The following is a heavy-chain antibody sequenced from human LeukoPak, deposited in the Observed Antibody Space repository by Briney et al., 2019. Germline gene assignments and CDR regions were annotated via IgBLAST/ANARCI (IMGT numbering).Heavy chain of an antibody. CDR1: GFTFDDYA. CDR2: ISGSGGST. J-gene: IGHJ4*02. D-gene: IGHD4-17*01. CDR3: AKDALSDYGLGAQNY. V-gene: IGHV3-23*01. Sequence: GGSLRLSCAASGFTFDDYAMHWVRQAPGKGLEWVSAISGSGGSTYYADSVKGRFTISRDNSKNTLYLQMNSLRAEDTAVYYCAKDALSDYGLGAQNYWGQGTLVTVSS.